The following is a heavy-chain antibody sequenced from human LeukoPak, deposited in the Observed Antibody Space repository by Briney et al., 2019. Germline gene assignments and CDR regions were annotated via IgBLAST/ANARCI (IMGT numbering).Heavy chain of an antibody. V-gene: IGHV1-2*02. D-gene: IGHD3-22*01. J-gene: IGHJ2*01. CDR3: ARGYYYDSSGDNWYFDL. CDR1: GYTFTGYY. CDR2: INPNSGGT. Sequence: ASVKVSCKASGYTFTGYYMHWVLQAPGQGLEWIGWINPNSGGTNYAQKFQGKVTMTRDTSISTAYMQLSRLRSDATAVYYCARGYYYDSSGDNWYFDLWGRGTLVTVSS.